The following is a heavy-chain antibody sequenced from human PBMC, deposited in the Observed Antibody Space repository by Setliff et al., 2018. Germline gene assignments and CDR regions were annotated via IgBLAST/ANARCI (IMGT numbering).Heavy chain of an antibody. V-gene: IGHV7-4-1*02. J-gene: IGHJ6*03. CDR2: INTNTGNP. Sequence: GASVKVSCKASGYTFTSYAMNWVRQAPGQGLEWMGWINTNTGNPTYAQGFTGRFVSSLDTSVSTAYLQISSLKAEDTAVYYCASSAKAARPGYYYYYMDVWGKGTTVTVSS. CDR1: GYTFTSYA. D-gene: IGHD6-6*01. CDR3: ASSAKAARPGYYYYYMDV.